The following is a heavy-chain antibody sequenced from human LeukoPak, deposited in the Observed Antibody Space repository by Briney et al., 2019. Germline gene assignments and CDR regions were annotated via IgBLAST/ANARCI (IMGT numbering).Heavy chain of an antibody. V-gene: IGHV3-48*02. J-gene: IGHJ4*02. CDR1: GFTFSSYN. D-gene: IGHD3-10*01. Sequence: GGSLRLSCAASGFTFSSYNMNWVRQAPGKGLEWVSDISSSGSTIYFADSVKGRLTISRDNAKNSLYLQMNSLRDEDTAVYYCARLEYYYVSGNYYKLFDYWGQGTLVTVCS. CDR2: ISSSGSTI. CDR3: ARLEYYYVSGNYYKLFDY.